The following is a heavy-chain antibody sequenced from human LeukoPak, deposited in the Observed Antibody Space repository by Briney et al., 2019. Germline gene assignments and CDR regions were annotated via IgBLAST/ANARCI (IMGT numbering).Heavy chain of an antibody. CDR1: GFTFSAHA. D-gene: IGHD5-12*01. J-gene: IGHJ4*02. CDR3: AKQREYSGFDAAFDY. Sequence: QPGGSLRLSCGASGFTFSAHAMSWVRQAPGKGLEWVSGISGSGGSAYYADSVKGRFTISRDNSEKRLYLQMNSLRAEDTAVYYCAKQREYSGFDAAFDYWGLGTLVTVSP. V-gene: IGHV3-23*01. CDR2: ISGSGGSA.